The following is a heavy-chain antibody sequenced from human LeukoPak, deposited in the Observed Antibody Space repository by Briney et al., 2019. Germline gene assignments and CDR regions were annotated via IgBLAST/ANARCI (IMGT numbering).Heavy chain of an antibody. CDR1: GFTFSSYA. J-gene: IGHJ5*02. Sequence: GGSLRLSCAASGFTFSSYAMHWARQAPGKGLGGVAVISYDGSNKYYADSVKGRFTISRDNSKNTLYLQMNSLRAEDTAVYYCAREGIADNWFDPWGQGTLVTVSS. CDR2: ISYDGSNK. D-gene: IGHD6-13*01. V-gene: IGHV3-30-3*01. CDR3: AREGIADNWFDP.